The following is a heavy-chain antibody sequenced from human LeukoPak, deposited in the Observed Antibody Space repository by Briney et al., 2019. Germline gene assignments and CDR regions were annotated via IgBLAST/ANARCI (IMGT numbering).Heavy chain of an antibody. CDR2: INWNGGST. CDR3: ARGPETGNFDY. V-gene: IGHV3-20*04. D-gene: IGHD1-1*01. Sequence: GGSLRLSCAASGLTFDDYGMSWVRQAPGKGLEWVSGINWNGGSTGYADSVKGRFTISRDNAKNSLYLQMNSLRAEDTALYYCARGPETGNFDYWGQGTLVTVSS. CDR1: GLTFDDYG. J-gene: IGHJ4*02.